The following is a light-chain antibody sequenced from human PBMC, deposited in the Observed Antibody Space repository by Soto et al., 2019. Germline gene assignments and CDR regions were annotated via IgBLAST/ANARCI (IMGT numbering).Light chain of an antibody. CDR1: QSVSSSY. Sequence: EIVLTQSPGTLSLSPGERATLSCRASQSVSSSYLAWYQQKPGQAPRLLIYGASSRATGIPDRFSGSGSGTDFTLTISRLEPEDLAVYYCQQYGSSPWTFGQGTKVKIK. V-gene: IGKV3-20*01. J-gene: IGKJ1*01. CDR2: GAS. CDR3: QQYGSSPWT.